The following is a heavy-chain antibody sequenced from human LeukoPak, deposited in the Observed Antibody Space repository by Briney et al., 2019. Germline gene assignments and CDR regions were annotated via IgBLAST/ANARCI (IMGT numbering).Heavy chain of an antibody. D-gene: IGHD2-2*01. V-gene: IGHV4-39*07. CDR3: ARVFPCSSTSCYPFDY. CDR1: GGSISSSSYY. Sequence: SETLSLTCTVSGGSISSSSYYWGWIRQPPGKGLEWIGSIYYSGSTYYNPSLKSRVTISVDASKNQFSLKLSSVTAADTAVYYCARVFPCSSTSCYPFDYWGQGTLVTVSS. CDR2: IYYSGST. J-gene: IGHJ4*02.